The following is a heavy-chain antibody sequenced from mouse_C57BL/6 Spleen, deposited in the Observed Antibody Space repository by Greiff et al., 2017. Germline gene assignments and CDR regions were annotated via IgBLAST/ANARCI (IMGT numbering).Heavy chain of an antibody. CDR3: AIITTVVARGY. CDR1: GYTFTSYW. V-gene: IGHV1-61*01. Sequence: QVQLQQSGAELVRPGSSVKLSCKASGYTFTSYWMDWVKQRPGQGLEWIGNIYPSDSETHYNQKFKDKATLTVDKSSSTAYMQLSSLTSEDSAVYYCAIITTVVARGYWGQGTTLTVSS. D-gene: IGHD1-1*01. CDR2: IYPSDSET. J-gene: IGHJ2*01.